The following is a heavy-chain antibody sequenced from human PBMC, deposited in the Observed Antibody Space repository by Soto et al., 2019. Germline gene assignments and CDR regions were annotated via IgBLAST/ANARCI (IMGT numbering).Heavy chain of an antibody. V-gene: IGHV1-46*01. CDR3: ATYTSTWYGGLDF. CDR1: GYTFTSYY. Sequence: ASVKVSCKASGYTFTSYYMHWVRQAPGQGLEWMGIINPSGGSTSYAQKFQGRVTMTRDTSTSTAYMELSSLRSEDTAVYYCATYTSTWYGGLDFWGQGTLVTVSS. J-gene: IGHJ4*02. CDR2: INPSGGST. D-gene: IGHD6-13*01.